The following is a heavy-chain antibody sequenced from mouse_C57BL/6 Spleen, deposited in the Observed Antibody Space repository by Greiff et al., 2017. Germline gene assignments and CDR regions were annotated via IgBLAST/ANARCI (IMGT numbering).Heavy chain of an antibody. CDR1: GFTFSDYG. V-gene: IGHV5-17*01. D-gene: IGHD2-1*01. CDR2: ISSGSSTI. CDR3: ARPYGTSSFYYAMDY. Sequence: EVQLVESGGGLVKPGGSLKLSCAASGFTFSDYGMHWVRQAPEKGLEWVAYISSGSSTIYYAVTVKGRFTISRDNAKNTLFLQMTSLRSEDTAMYYCARPYGTSSFYYAMDYWGQGTSVTVSS. J-gene: IGHJ4*01.